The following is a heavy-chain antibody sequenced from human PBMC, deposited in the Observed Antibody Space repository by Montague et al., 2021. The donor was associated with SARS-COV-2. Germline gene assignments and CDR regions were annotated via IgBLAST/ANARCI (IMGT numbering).Heavy chain of an antibody. CDR3: AVQPRDSSAWHPFDY. J-gene: IGHJ4*02. V-gene: IGHV3-33*01. Sequence: SLRLSCSASGFPFSTYAIHWVRQAPGKGLEWVAIMSHDGSYEHYADSVKGRFTISRDSSKNTLHLQMNSLTAEDTAVYYCAVQPRDSSAWHPFDYWGQGTLVTVSS. CDR1: GFPFSTYA. D-gene: IGHD6-19*01. CDR2: MSHDGSYE.